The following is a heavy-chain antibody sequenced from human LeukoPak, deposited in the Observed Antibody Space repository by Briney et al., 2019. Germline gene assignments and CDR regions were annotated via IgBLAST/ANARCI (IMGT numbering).Heavy chain of an antibody. D-gene: IGHD2-2*01. CDR1: GGSFRGYY. V-gene: IGHV4-34*01. CDR2: INHSGST. CDR3: ASTERCSTTCPLDY. Sequence: AETLSLTCAIYGGSFRGYYWSWIRKPPGKGLEWIGEINHSGSTNYNPSLKSRVTISPDTSMKKFSLKLNSVTAADTAVYYCASTERCSTTCPLDYWGQGTLVTVSS. J-gene: IGHJ4*02.